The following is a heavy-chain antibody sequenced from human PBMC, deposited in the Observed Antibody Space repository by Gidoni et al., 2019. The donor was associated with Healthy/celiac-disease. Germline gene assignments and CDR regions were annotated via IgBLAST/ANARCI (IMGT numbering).Heavy chain of an antibody. D-gene: IGHD3-9*01. CDR1: GGSISSGGYS. Sequence: QVQLQESGPGLVKPSQTLSLTCTVSGGSISSGGYSWSWIRQHPGKGLEWIGYIYYSGSTYYNPSLKSRVTISVDTSKNQFSLKLSSVTAADTAVYYCARGASGDILTGYYTENWFDPWGQGTLVTVSS. J-gene: IGHJ5*02. CDR2: IYYSGST. CDR3: ARGASGDILTGYYTENWFDP. V-gene: IGHV4-31*03.